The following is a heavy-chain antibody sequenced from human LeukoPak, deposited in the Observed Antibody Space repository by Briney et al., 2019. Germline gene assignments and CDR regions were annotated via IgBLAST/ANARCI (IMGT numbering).Heavy chain of an antibody. CDR3: ARDKSRTYGSADAFDI. Sequence: SETLSLTCAVYGGSFSGYYWSWIRQPPGKGLEWIGEINHSGSTNYNPSLKSRVTISVDTSMNQFSLKLSSVTAADTAVYYCARDKSRTYGSADAFDIWGQGTMVTVSS. J-gene: IGHJ3*02. V-gene: IGHV4-34*01. CDR2: INHSGST. CDR1: GGSFSGYY. D-gene: IGHD3-10*01.